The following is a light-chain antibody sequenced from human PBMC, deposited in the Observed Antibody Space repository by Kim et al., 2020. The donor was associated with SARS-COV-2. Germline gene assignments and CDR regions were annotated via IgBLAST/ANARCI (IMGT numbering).Light chain of an antibody. Sequence: FEVNWYQQLPGTAPKLLIHSNDNRPSGVPDRFSGSKSGTSASLTITGLQPEDEADYYCQSYDSSLSVGIFGGGTKLTVL. CDR2: SND. J-gene: IGLJ2*01. V-gene: IGLV1-40*01. CDR3: QSYDSSLSVGI. CDR1: FE.